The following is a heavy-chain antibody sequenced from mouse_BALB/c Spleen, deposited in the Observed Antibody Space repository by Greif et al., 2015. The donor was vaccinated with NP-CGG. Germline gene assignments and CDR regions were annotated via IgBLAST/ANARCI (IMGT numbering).Heavy chain of an antibody. CDR2: INPSNGRT. V-gene: IGHV1S81*02. CDR3: ASFLYGSGAMDY. J-gene: IGHJ4*01. CDR1: GYTFTSYW. Sequence: VKLMESGAELVKPGASVKLSCKASGYTFTSYWMHWVKQRPGQGLEWIGEINPSNGRTNYNGKFKSKATLTVDKSSSTAYMQLSSLTSEDSAVYYCASFLYGSGAMDYWGQGTSVTVSS. D-gene: IGHD1-1*01.